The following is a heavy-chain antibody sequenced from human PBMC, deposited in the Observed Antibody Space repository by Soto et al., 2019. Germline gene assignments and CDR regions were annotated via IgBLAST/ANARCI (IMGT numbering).Heavy chain of an antibody. J-gene: IGHJ6*02. D-gene: IGHD3-3*01. V-gene: IGHV1-46*03. CDR3: ARDCGEYYDFWSGYPTTDYGRDV. CDR2: INPSGGST. Sequence: ASVKVACTESGYTFTSYYMHWVRQAPGQGLEWVGIINPSGGSTGYAQKFQGRVTMTRDTSTSTVYMELSSLRSEDTAVYYCARDCGEYYDFWSGYPTTDYGRDVWGYGRTVNDS. CDR1: GYTFTSYY.